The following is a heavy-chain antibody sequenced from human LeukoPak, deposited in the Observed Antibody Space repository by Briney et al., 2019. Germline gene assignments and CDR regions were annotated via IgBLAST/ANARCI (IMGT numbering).Heavy chain of an antibody. J-gene: IGHJ5*01. CDR1: GGSVTKYY. CDR2: IFHTGIT. V-gene: IGHV4-59*02. CDR3: ARDLFPINWFES. Sequence: SETLSLTCTVSGGSVTKYYWHWIRQAPEKGLEWIGFIFHTGITNYNPSLKSRVTISVDTSKNQFSLKLTSVTAADTAVYFCARDLFPINWFESWGQGTLVTVSS. D-gene: IGHD2-2*02.